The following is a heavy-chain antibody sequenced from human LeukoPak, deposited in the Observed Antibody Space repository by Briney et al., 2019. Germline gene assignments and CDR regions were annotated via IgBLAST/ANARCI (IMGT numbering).Heavy chain of an antibody. CDR2: ITPNADRT. CDR1: GFTFGSYG. Sequence: GGSLTLSCAASGFTFGSYGMSWVRQAPGKGLEWVSFITPNADRTSYADSVEGRFTISRDNPRNTRYMQMNSLRDEDTALYYCAIMHGYYDGSGYWVQWGQGTLVTVSS. CDR3: AIMHGYYDGSGYWVQ. V-gene: IGHV3-23*01. D-gene: IGHD3-22*01. J-gene: IGHJ1*01.